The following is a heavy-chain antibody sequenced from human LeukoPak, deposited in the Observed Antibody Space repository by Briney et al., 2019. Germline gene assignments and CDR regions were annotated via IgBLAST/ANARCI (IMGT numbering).Heavy chain of an antibody. J-gene: IGHJ4*02. V-gene: IGHV3-23*01. Sequence: GGSLRLSCAASGFTFSSYAMSWVRQAPGKGLEWVSTISGSGGSTYYADSVKGRFTISRDNSKNTLYLQMNSLRAEDTAVYYCAKSLYSYGIPYRGQGTLVTVSS. CDR3: AKSLYSYGIPY. D-gene: IGHD3-16*01. CDR2: ISGSGGST. CDR1: GFTFSSYA.